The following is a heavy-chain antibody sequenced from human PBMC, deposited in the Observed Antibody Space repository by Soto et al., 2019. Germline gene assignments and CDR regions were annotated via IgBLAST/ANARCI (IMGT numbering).Heavy chain of an antibody. V-gene: IGHV4-59*08. CDR1: GGSMISYY. CDR3: ARIPGSAGLLSRYYYGMDV. J-gene: IGHJ6*02. D-gene: IGHD3-10*01. CDR2: IYYAGST. Sequence: PSETLSLTCTVSGGSMISYYWSWIRQPPGRGLEWIGFIYYAGSTKYNPSLNSRVTISVDTSKNQFSLKLSSVTAADTAVYYCARIPGSAGLLSRYYYGMDVWGQGTTVTVSS.